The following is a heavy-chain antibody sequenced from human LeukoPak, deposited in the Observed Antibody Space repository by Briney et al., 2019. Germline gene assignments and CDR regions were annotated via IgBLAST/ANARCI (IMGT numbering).Heavy chain of an antibody. V-gene: IGHV3-30*04. Sequence: PGGSLRLSCAASGFTFSSYAMHWVRQAPGKGLEWVAVILYDGNKKYYADSVKGRFTISRDNSKNTLYLQMNSLRTEDTAVYYCAREAAVVEGWRFYFDYWGQGTLVTVSS. CDR1: GFTFSSYA. CDR3: AREAAVVEGWRFYFDY. J-gene: IGHJ4*02. CDR2: ILYDGNKK. D-gene: IGHD2-21*01.